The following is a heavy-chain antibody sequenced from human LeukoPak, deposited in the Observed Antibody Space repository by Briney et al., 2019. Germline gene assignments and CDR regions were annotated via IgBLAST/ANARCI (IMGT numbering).Heavy chain of an antibody. V-gene: IGHV4-34*01. D-gene: IGHD3-9*01. Sequence: PSGTLSLTCAVYGGSFSGYYWSWIRQPPGKGLEWIGEINHSGSTNYNPSLKSRVTISVDTSKNQFSLKLSSVTAADTAVYFCARVHATGYFSLDLGYWGQGTLVTVSS. CDR3: ARVHATGYFSLDLGY. J-gene: IGHJ4*02. CDR2: INHSGST. CDR1: GGSFSGYY.